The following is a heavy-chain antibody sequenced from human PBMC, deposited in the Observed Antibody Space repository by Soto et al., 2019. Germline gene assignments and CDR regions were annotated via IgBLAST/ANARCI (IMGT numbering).Heavy chain of an antibody. D-gene: IGHD4-17*01. CDR2: IYYSGST. J-gene: IGHJ5*02. CDR3: ARGPVEYGDATDWFDP. Sequence: PSETLSLTCTVSGGSISSGDYYWSWIRQPPGKGLEWIGYIYYSGSTYYNPSLKSRVTISVDTSKNQFSLKLSSVTAADTAVYYCARGPVEYGDATDWFDPWGQGTLVTVSS. V-gene: IGHV4-30-4*01. CDR1: GGSISSGDYY.